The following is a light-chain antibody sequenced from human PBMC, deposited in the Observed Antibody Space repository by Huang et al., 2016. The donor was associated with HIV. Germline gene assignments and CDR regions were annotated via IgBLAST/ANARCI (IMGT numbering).Light chain of an antibody. CDR2: GAS. CDR3: QQYGSSPLT. Sequence: EIVLTQSPGTLSLSPGERATLSCRASQTVSSNYLAWYQHKPAQAPRLLIYGASSRATGIPDRFSGSGSGTDFTLRISRLEPEDFAVYYCQQYGSSPLTFGGGTKVEIK. J-gene: IGKJ4*01. CDR1: QTVSSNY. V-gene: IGKV3-20*01.